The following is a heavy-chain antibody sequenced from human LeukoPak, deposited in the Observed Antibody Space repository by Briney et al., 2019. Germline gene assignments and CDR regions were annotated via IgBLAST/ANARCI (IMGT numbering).Heavy chain of an antibody. D-gene: IGHD4-23*01. J-gene: IGHJ6*03. CDR3: ARDAEVSHYYYYYMDV. V-gene: IGHV3-64*01. CDR2: ININGGRT. CDR1: GFTFSSYA. Sequence: GGSLRLSCAASGFTFSSYAMHWVRQAPGKGLEYVSAININGGRTYYANSVKGRFTISRDNSKNTLYLQMGSLRAEDMAVYYCARDAEVSHYYYYYMDVWGKGTTVTVSS.